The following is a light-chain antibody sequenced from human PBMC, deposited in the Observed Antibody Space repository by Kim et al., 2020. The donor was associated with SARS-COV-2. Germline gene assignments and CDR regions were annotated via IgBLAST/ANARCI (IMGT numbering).Light chain of an antibody. V-gene: IGLV3-19*01. CDR1: SLKNYY. Sequence: SSELTQDSAVSVALGQTVRLTCQGDSLKNYYATWXKQRPGQTPLLVLYGKSTRPSGIPDRFYGSASGNTASLTITGAPAADEADYYCTSLDSSGDHVVFG. CDR3: TSLDSSGDHVV. CDR2: GKS. J-gene: IGLJ2*01.